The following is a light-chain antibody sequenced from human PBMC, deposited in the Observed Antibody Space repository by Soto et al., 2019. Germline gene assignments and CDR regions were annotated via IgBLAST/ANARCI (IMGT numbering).Light chain of an antibody. CDR3: QQSYNTPRT. V-gene: IGKV1-39*01. CDR2: AAF. CDR1: QSIANF. J-gene: IGKJ2*01. Sequence: DIQMTQSPSSLSASVGDRVTITCRASQSIANFLNWYQQKPGEAPKLLIYAAFNLKTGVPSRFSGRGSATYFTLTISSLQPEDVATYYWQQSYNTPRTFGQGTKLEIK.